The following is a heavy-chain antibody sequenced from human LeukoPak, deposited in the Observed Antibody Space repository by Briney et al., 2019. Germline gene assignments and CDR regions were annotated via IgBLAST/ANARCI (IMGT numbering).Heavy chain of an antibody. CDR2: IYTSGST. CDR1: GGSISSGSYY. D-gene: IGHD3-16*02. CDR3: ARERYMITFGGIIVYYFDS. V-gene: IGHV4-61*02. J-gene: IGHJ4*02. Sequence: SETLSLTCTVSGGSISSGSYYWSWIRQPAGKGLEWIGRIYTSGSTNYNPSLKSRVTISVDTSKNQFSLKLSSVTAADTAVYYCARERYMITFGGIIVYYFDSWGQGSLVTVSS.